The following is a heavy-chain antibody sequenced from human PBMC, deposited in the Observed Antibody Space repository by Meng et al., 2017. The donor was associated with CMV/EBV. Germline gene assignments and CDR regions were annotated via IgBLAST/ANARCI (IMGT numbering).Heavy chain of an antibody. Sequence: GGSLRLSCAASGFTFSSYGMHCVRQAPGKGLEWVAFIRSDGSNKYYADSVKGRFTISRDNSKNTLYLQMNSLRAEDTAVYYCAKMDPGDYVWGSYGGYYFDYWGQGTLVTVSS. CDR1: GFTFSSYG. V-gene: IGHV3-30*02. CDR3: AKMDPGDYVWGSYGGYYFDY. CDR2: IRSDGSNK. D-gene: IGHD3-16*01. J-gene: IGHJ4*02.